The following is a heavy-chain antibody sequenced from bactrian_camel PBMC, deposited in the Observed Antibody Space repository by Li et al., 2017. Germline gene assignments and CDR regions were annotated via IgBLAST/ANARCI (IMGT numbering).Heavy chain of an antibody. CDR3: VTRQYPPI. CDR1: TSTYSGNC. J-gene: IGHJ4*01. Sequence: VQLVESGGGSVQAGGSLRLSCTASTSTYSGNCMGWVRQAPGKEREGVAAISPASGRRYYGDSVKGRFTISQDDAKNTVSLTINNLKPDDTAVYFCVTRQYPPIWGQGTQVTVS. V-gene: IGHV3S40*01. CDR2: ISPASGRR.